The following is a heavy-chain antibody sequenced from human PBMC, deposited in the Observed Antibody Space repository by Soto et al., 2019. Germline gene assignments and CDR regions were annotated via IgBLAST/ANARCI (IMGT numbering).Heavy chain of an antibody. J-gene: IGHJ4*02. CDR1: GGSIKNNNYY. CDR2: IYNIGNT. V-gene: IGHV4-30-4*01. CDR3: ARGPAGDKVDY. D-gene: IGHD6-19*01. Sequence: QVQLQESGPGLVEPSQTLSLTCTVSGGSIKNNNYYWSWIRQPPGKGLEWIGHIYNIGNTYSTPSLRSXPAXAXATSNNQCSLQLTSVTAADTAVYYCARGPAGDKVDYWGQGTLVTVSS.